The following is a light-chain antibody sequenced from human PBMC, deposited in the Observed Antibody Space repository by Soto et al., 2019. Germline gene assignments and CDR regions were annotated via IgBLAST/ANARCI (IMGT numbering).Light chain of an antibody. J-gene: IGKJ3*01. CDR2: AAS. V-gene: IGKV1-27*01. Sequence: DIQMTQSPSSLSAFLGDRVTITCRASQGISDYLVWYQQKPGKVPKLLIYAASNLQSGVPPRFSGTGSGTDFTLTISSLQPEDFATYYCQNYYSAPFTFGPGTKVDIK. CDR1: QGISDY. CDR3: QNYYSAPFT.